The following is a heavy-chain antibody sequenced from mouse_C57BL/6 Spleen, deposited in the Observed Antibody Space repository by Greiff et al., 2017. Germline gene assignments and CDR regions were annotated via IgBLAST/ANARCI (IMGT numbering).Heavy chain of an antibody. J-gene: IGHJ1*03. D-gene: IGHD4-1*01. Sequence: VKLMESGPELVKPGASVKISCKASGYAFSSSWMNWVKQRPGKGLEWIGRIYPGDGDTNYNGKFKGKATLTADKSSSTAYMQLSSLTSEDSAVYFCAREGDWDWYFDVWGTGTTVTVSS. CDR1: GYAFSSSW. CDR2: IYPGDGDT. CDR3: AREGDWDWYFDV. V-gene: IGHV1-82*01.